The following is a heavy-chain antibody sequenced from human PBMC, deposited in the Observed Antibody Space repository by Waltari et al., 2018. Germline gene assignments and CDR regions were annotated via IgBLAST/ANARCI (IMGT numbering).Heavy chain of an antibody. Sequence: QLQLVESGGGVVQPGTSLCLSCEASGLSLSHYGMHTVRQAPGRGLEWVALLWFEGGDEYYADSVRGRFTISRDNSKNLLYLHMDSLRVDDTAVYYCAKDAFGNTYMDHWGQGTLVTVST. CDR1: GLSLSHYG. CDR2: LWFEGGDE. J-gene: IGHJ4*02. CDR3: AKDAFGNTYMDH. D-gene: IGHD3-16*01. V-gene: IGHV3-30*18.